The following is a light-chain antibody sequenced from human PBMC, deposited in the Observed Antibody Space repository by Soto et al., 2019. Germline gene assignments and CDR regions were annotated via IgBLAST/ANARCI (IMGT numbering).Light chain of an antibody. Sequence: DIQMTQSPSTLSASVGDRVTITCRASQSISSWVAWYQRKPGQAPNLLIFRASSLESGVPSRLSGSGSETEFTLTISSLQPDDYATYYCLQYDSYPYTFGQGTKLEIK. CDR1: QSISSW. CDR3: LQYDSYPYT. CDR2: RAS. J-gene: IGKJ2*01. V-gene: IGKV1-5*03.